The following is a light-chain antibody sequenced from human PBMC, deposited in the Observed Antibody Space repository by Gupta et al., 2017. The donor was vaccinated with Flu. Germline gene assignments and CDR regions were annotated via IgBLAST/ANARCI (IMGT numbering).Light chain of an antibody. CDR2: YAS. V-gene: IGKV3-11*01. Sequence: ATLSLSPGERAALSCSASQSVSSYLAWYQQKPGQAPRLLIYYASNMSTGVPARFSGSGSGTDFTLTISSLEPEDFAVYYCQQRSNWPLFTFGDGTKVDIK. J-gene: IGKJ3*01. CDR3: QQRSNWPLFT. CDR1: QSVSSY.